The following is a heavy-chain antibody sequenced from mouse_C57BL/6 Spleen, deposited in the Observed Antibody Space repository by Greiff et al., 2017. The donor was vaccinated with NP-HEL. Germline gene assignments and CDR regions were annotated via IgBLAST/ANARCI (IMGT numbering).Heavy chain of an antibody. CDR1: GYTFTSYR. V-gene: IGHV1-7*01. CDR3: TYPDFDY. Sequence: VQLQQSGAELAKPGASVKLSCKAYGYTFTSYRMHWVKQRPGKGLEWIGYINTSSGYTKYNQKFKDKAPLTADKSSSTAYMQLSSLTYEDSAVYYCTYPDFDYWGQGTTLTVSS. J-gene: IGHJ2*01. CDR2: INTSSGYT. D-gene: IGHD5-1*01.